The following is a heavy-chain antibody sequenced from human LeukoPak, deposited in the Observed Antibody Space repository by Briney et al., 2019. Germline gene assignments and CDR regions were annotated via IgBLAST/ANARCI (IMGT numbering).Heavy chain of an antibody. D-gene: IGHD3-16*01. V-gene: IGHV3-21*01. J-gene: IGHJ4*02. Sequence: GGSLRLSCAASGFTFSSYSMNWVRQAPGKGLEWVSSISSSSSYIYYADSVKGRFTISRDNAKNSLFLQMSSLRAEDTAVYYCARAISAVVTYYFDYWGQGTLVTVSS. CDR1: GFTFSSYS. CDR3: ARAISAVVTYYFDY. CDR2: ISSSSSYI.